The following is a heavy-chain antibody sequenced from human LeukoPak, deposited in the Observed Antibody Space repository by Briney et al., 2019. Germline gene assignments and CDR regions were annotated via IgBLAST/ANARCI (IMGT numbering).Heavy chain of an antibody. CDR3: ARDPTPEYYYDSSGYFT. D-gene: IGHD3-22*01. Sequence: ASVKVSCKASGYTFTGYYMHWVRQAPGQGLEWMGWINPNSGGTNYAQKFQGRVTMTRDTSISTAYMELSRLRSDDTAVFYCARDPTPEYYYDSSGYFTWGQGTLVTVSS. CDR1: GYTFTGYY. J-gene: IGHJ5*02. CDR2: INPNSGGT. V-gene: IGHV1-2*02.